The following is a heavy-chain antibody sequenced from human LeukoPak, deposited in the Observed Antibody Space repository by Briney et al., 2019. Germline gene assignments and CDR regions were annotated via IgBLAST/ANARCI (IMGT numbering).Heavy chain of an antibody. V-gene: IGHV3-23*01. CDR2: ISDSGGTT. Sequence: LTGGSLRLSCAASGFTFSSYAMSWVRQAPGKGLEWVSVISDSGGTTYYADSVKDRFTISRDNSKNTLYLQMNSLRAEDTAVYFCASTMVRGVMKYYFDYWGQGTLVTVSS. CDR3: ASTMVRGVMKYYFDY. CDR1: GFTFSSYA. J-gene: IGHJ4*02. D-gene: IGHD3-10*01.